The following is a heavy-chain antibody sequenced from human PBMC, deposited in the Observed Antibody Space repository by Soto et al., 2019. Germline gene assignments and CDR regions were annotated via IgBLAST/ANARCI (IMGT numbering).Heavy chain of an antibody. D-gene: IGHD5-18*01. CDR3: VKERIQLWRSDVDY. V-gene: IGHV3-30*18. Sequence: QVQLVESGGGVVQPGRSLRLSCAASGFTFSSYGMHWVRQAPGKGLEWVAVISYDGSNKYYADSVKGRFTISRDNSKNTLYLQMNSLRAEDTAVYYCVKERIQLWRSDVDYWGQGTLVTVSS. CDR2: ISYDGSNK. CDR1: GFTFSSYG. J-gene: IGHJ4*02.